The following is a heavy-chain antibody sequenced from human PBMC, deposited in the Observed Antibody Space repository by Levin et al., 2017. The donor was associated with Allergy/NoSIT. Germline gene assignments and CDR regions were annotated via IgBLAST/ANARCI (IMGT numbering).Heavy chain of an antibody. D-gene: IGHD4-17*01. V-gene: IGHV2-5*02. CDR2: IYWDDDK. Sequence: SGPTLVKPTQTLTLTCTFSGFSLSTSGVGVGWIRQPPGKALEWLALIYWDDDKRYSPSLKSRLTITKDTSKNQVVLTMTNMDPVDKATYYCAHRGAVTYDFGYWGQGTLVTVSS. J-gene: IGHJ4*02. CDR1: GFSLSTSGVG. CDR3: AHRGAVTYDFGY.